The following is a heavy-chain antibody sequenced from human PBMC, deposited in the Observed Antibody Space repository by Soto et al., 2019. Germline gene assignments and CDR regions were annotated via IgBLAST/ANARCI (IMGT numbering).Heavy chain of an antibody. J-gene: IGHJ4*02. V-gene: IGHV1-69*04. D-gene: IGHD5-12*01. CDR3: ARDSFSGYSGYDPPRDLDY. CDR2: IIPILGIA. CDR1: GGTFSSYT. Sequence: GASVKVSCKASGGTFSSYTISWVRQAPGQGLEWMGRIIPILGIANYAQKFQGRVTITADKSTSTAYMELSSLRSEDTAVYYCARDSFSGYSGYDPPRDLDYWGQGTLVTVSS.